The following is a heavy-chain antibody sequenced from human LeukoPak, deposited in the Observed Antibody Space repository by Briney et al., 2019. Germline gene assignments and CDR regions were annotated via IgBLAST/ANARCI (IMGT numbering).Heavy chain of an antibody. CDR3: ASTLRFLPYRRFDY. D-gene: IGHD3-3*01. Sequence: SDTLPLICSVSGGPIISRNYCWLWIRPPPGKALEGIGSIYQSGSGSSYYNPSLKSRVTIFGDTSKNQFFLRLSSVTAADAAVYYCASTLRFLPYRRFDYWGQGTLVTVPS. J-gene: IGHJ4*02. CDR1: GGPIISRNYC. V-gene: IGHV4-39*01. CDR2: IYQSGSGSS.